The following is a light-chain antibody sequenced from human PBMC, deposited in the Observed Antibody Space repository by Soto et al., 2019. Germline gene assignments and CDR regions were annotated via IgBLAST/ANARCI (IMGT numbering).Light chain of an antibody. J-gene: IGKJ1*01. Sequence: DIQMTQSPSTLSASVGDRVTITCRARQRFCYWLAWYQQKPGKAPKLLIYKAASLESGVPSRFSGSGSGTEFTLTISSLQPDDFATYYCQQYNSYSTFGQGTKVEIK. CDR2: KAA. V-gene: IGKV1-5*03. CDR1: QRFCYW. CDR3: QQYNSYST.